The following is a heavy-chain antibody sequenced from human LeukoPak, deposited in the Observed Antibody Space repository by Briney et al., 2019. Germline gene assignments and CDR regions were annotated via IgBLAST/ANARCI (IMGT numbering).Heavy chain of an antibody. CDR3: ARDLRVRERFPYYYYGMDV. CDR2: INHSGST. CDR1: GGSFSGYY. V-gene: IGHV4-34*01. Sequence: SETLSLTCAVYGGSFSGYYWSWIRQPPGEGLEWIGEINHSGSTNYNPSLKSRVTISVDTSKNQFSLKLSSVTAADTAVYYCARDLRVRERFPYYYYGMDVWGQGTTVTVSS. D-gene: IGHD1-1*01. J-gene: IGHJ6*02.